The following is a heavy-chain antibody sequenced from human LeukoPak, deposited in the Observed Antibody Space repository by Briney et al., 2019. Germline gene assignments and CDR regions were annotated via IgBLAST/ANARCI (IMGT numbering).Heavy chain of an antibody. CDR2: IYYSGST. CDR3: ARDVSDNFFDY. J-gene: IGHJ4*02. Sequence: PSQTLSLTCTVSGGSISSGGYYWSWIRQHPGKGLEWIGYIYYSGSTYYNPSLKSRVTILVDTSKNQFSLKLSSVTAADTAVYYCARDVSDNFFDYWGQGTLVTVSS. D-gene: IGHD2-21*01. CDR1: GGSISSGGYY. V-gene: IGHV4-31*03.